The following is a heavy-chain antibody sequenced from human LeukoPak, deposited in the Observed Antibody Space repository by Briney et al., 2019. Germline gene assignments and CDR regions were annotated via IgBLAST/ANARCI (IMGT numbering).Heavy chain of an antibody. V-gene: IGHV3-7*03. D-gene: IGHD6-6*01. CDR3: ARSSYSSSSSV. Sequence: GSLSLSCAVSGFPFRGFWMSWSRQAPGKGLEWVASINSDGSEGYYADVVKGRFTISRDNAKNSLYLQINSLRAEDTAVYYCARSSYSSSSSVWGQGTMVTVSS. CDR1: GFPFRGFW. J-gene: IGHJ3*01. CDR2: INSDGSEG.